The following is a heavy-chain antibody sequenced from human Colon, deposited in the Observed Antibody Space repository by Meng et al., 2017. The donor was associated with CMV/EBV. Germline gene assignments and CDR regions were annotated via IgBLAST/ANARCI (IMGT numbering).Heavy chain of an antibody. CDR2: IYYSGST. CDR3: ARDRVVDDFWSGYPYYYGMDV. D-gene: IGHD3-3*01. V-gene: IGHV4-59*01. J-gene: IGHJ6*02. CDR1: GGSISSYY. Sequence: GSLRLSCTVSGGSISSYYWSWIRQPPGKGLEWIGYIYYSGSTNYNPSLKSRVTISVDTSKNQFSLKLSSVTAADTAVHYCARDRVVDDFWSGYPYYYGMDVWGQGTTVTVSS.